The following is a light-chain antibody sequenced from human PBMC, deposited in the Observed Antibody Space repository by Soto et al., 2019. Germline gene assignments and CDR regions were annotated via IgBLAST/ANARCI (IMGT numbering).Light chain of an antibody. Sequence: QSVLTQPPSVSGAPGQRVTISYTGRSSNIGSTYDVQWFQQLPGTAPKLLIYGNTNRPSGVPDRFSGSKSGTSASLAITGLQAEDEADYYCQSYDNNLEIFGGGTKLTVL. J-gene: IGLJ2*01. CDR3: QSYDNNLEI. CDR2: GNT. V-gene: IGLV1-40*01. CDR1: SSNIGSTYD.